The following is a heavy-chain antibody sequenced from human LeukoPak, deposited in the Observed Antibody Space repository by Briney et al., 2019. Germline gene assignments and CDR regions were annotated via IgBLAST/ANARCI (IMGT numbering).Heavy chain of an antibody. D-gene: IGHD3-10*01. Sequence: GGSLRLSCTASGFSFSGHWMHWARQLPGKGLVWVSRISPTGSTTSYADSVKGRFTVSRDNAKNTLYLQMNSLRAEDTAVYYCAKSQVPNYYGSGSFVDYWGQGTLVTVSS. CDR1: GFSFSGHW. J-gene: IGHJ4*02. CDR3: AKSQVPNYYGSGSFVDY. V-gene: IGHV3-74*01. CDR2: ISPTGSTT.